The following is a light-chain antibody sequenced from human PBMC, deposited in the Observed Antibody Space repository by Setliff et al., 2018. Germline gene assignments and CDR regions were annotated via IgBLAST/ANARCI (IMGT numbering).Light chain of an antibody. CDR2: EVS. J-gene: IGLJ2*01. V-gene: IGLV2-14*01. CDR3: CSYAGASTLI. CDR1: SSDVGVYNS. Sequence: QSALTQPASVSGSPGQSITISCTGTSSDVGVYNSVSWYQQHPGKAPKLMIYEVSNRPSGISSRFSGSKSGNTASLTISGLQIDDEAEYYCCSYAGASTLIFGGGTKVTVL.